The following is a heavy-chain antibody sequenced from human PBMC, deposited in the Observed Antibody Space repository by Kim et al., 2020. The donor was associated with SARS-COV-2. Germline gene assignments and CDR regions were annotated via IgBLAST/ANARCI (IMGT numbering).Heavy chain of an antibody. CDR2: MNPNSGNT. V-gene: IGHV1-8*01. CDR1: GYTFTSYD. J-gene: IGHJ5*02. Sequence: ASVKVSCKASGYTFTSYDINWVRQATGQGLEWMGWMNPNSGNTGYAQKFQGRVTMTRNTSISTAYMELSSLRSEDTAVYYCARISSSWSQYNWFDPWGQGTLVTVSS. CDR3: ARISSSWSQYNWFDP. D-gene: IGHD6-13*01.